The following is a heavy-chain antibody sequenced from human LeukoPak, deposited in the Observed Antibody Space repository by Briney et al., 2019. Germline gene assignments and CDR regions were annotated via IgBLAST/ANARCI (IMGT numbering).Heavy chain of an antibody. J-gene: IGHJ4*02. D-gene: IGHD3-10*01. V-gene: IGHV1-69*06. CDR1: GGTFSSYA. CDR2: IIPIFGTA. Sequence: SVKVSCKASGGTFSSYAISWVRQAPGQGLEWMGGIIPIFGTANYAQKFQGRVTITADKSTSTAYMELRSLRSDDTAVYYCARDQYYYGSGSPKNFDYWGQGTLVTVSS. CDR3: ARDQYYYGSGSPKNFDY.